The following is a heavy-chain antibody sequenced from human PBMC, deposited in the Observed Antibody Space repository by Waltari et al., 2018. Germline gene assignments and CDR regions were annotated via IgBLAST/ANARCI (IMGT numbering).Heavy chain of an antibody. CDR3: ARHFSRYGSGSYYSFDY. CDR2: IYPVDSDT. D-gene: IGHD3-10*01. CDR1: GYSFTSYW. V-gene: IGHV5-51*01. Sequence: EVQLVQSGAEVKKPGESLKISCKGSGYSFTSYWIGWVRQMPGKGLEWMGIIYPVDSDTRYSPSFQGQVTISADNSISTAYLQWSSLTAADTAMYYCARHFSRYGSGSYYSFDYWGQGTLVTVSS. J-gene: IGHJ4*02.